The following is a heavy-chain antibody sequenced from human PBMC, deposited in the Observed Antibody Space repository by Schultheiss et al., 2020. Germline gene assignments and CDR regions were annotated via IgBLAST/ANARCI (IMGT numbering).Heavy chain of an antibody. D-gene: IGHD1-1*01. CDR3: ARVCRWTNNCYFDS. CDR1: GYTFTSYD. V-gene: IGHV1-46*01. J-gene: IGHJ4*02. CDR2: INPSGGST. Sequence: ASVKVSCKASGYTFTSYDIHWVRQAPGQGLEWMGIINPSGGSTSYAQKFQGRVTMTRDTSTSTAYMEVSRLRSDDTAVYYCARVCRWTNNCYFDSWGQGTLVTVSS.